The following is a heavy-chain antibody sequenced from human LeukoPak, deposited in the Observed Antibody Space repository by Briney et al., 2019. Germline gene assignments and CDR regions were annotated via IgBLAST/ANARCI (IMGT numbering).Heavy chain of an antibody. J-gene: IGHJ4*02. D-gene: IGHD3-10*01. CDR3: ASLLVGSGSYLS. Sequence: SVKVSCKASGGTFSSYAISWVPQAPGQGLEWMGRINPNSGGTNYAQKFQGRVTMTRATSISTAYMELSRLRCDDTAVYYCASLLVGSGSYLSWGQGTLATVSS. CDR2: INPNSGGT. CDR1: GGTFSSYA. V-gene: IGHV1-2*02.